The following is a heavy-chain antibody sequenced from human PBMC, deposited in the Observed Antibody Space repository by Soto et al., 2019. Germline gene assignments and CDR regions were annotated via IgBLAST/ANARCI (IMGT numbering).Heavy chain of an antibody. Sequence: EVQLVESGGGLVQPGRSLRLSCAASGFTFDDYAMHWVRQAPGKGLEWVSGITWNSGSIDYADSVKGRFTIYRDNAKNSLYLQMNSLRAEDTALHYCAKDRGSSSSGWSISSLSYYYYMDVWGKGTTITVSS. J-gene: IGHJ6*03. CDR1: GFTFDDYA. D-gene: IGHD6-13*01. V-gene: IGHV3-9*01. CDR2: ITWNSGSI. CDR3: AKDRGSSSSGWSISSLSYYYYMDV.